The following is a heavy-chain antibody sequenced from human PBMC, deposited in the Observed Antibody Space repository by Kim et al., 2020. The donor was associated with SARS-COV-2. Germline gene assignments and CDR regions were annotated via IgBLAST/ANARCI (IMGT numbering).Heavy chain of an antibody. CDR2: T. CDR3: ARVRKSLPADY. J-gene: IGHJ4*02. V-gene: IGHV4-31*02. Sequence: TYYNPSLKSRVTISVDTSKNQFSLKLSSVTAADTAVYYCARVRKSLPADYWGQGTLVTVSS.